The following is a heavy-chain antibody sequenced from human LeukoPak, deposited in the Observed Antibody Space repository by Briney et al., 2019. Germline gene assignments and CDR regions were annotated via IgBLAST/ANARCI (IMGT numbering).Heavy chain of an antibody. D-gene: IGHD2-2*01. CDR2: ISSSSSYI. Sequence: GGSLRLSCAASGFTFSSYSMTWVRQAPGKGLEWVSSISSSSSYIYYADSVKGRFTISRDNAKNSLYLQMNSLRAEDTAVYYCARGVVPAAGEWGQGTLVTVSS. CDR1: GFTFSSYS. J-gene: IGHJ4*02. V-gene: IGHV3-21*01. CDR3: ARGVVPAAGE.